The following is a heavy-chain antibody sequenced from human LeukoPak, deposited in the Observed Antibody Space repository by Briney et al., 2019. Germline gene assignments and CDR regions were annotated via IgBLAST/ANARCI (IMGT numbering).Heavy chain of an antibody. V-gene: IGHV4-39*01. CDR3: ASSTGGFTMIRGP. Sequence: PSETLSLTCTVSGGSISSSSYYWGWIRQPPGKGLEWIGSMYYSGSTYYNPSLKSQITISVDTSKNQFSLKLNSVTAADTAVYYCASSTGGFTMIRGPWGQGTLVTVSS. CDR2: MYYSGST. J-gene: IGHJ5*02. D-gene: IGHD3-10*01. CDR1: GGSISSSSYY.